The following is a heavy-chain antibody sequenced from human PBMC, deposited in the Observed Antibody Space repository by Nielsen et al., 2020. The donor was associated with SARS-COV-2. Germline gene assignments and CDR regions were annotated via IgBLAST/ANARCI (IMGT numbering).Heavy chain of an antibody. CDR2: ISWNSGSI. Sequence: GGSLRLSCAASGFTFDDYAMHWVRQAPGKGLEWVSGISWNSGSIGYADSVKGRFTISRDNAKNSLYLQMNSLRAEDTALYYCAKDRYSSSRGYFDYWGQGTLVTVSS. J-gene: IGHJ4*02. D-gene: IGHD6-6*01. CDR3: AKDRYSSSRGYFDY. V-gene: IGHV3-9*01. CDR1: GFTFDDYA.